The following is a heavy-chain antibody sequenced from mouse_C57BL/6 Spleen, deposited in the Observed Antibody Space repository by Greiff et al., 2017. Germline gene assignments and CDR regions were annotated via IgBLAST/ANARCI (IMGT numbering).Heavy chain of an antibody. V-gene: IGHV1-61*01. CDR2: IYPSDSET. Sequence: QVQLQQPGAELVRPGSSVKLSCKASGYTFTSYWMDWVKQRPGQGLEWIGNIYPSDSETHYNQKFKDKATLTVDKSSSTAYMQLSSLTSEDSAVYYCARLYGYDYWYFDVWGTGTTVTVSS. J-gene: IGHJ1*03. D-gene: IGHD2-2*01. CDR3: ARLYGYDYWYFDV. CDR1: GYTFTSYW.